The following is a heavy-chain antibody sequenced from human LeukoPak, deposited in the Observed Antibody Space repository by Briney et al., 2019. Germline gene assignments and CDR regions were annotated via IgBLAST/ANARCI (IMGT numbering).Heavy chain of an antibody. CDR1: GGPISSRSYY. V-gene: IGHV4-39*01. J-gene: IGHJ3*02. CDR3: ARRAAAVIDAFDI. D-gene: IGHD6-13*01. CDR2: IYYSGST. Sequence: SETLSPTCPVPGGPISSRSYYWAWIRPPPGKGLEWIGSIYYSGSTDYNPSLKSRVTISVDTSKNQFSLKLSSVTAADTAVYYCARRAAAVIDAFDIWGQGTMVTVSS.